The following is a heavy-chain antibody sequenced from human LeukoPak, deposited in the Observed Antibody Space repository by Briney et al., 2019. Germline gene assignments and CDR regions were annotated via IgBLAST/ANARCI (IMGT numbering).Heavy chain of an antibody. CDR2: IYYSGST. J-gene: IGHJ6*02. D-gene: IGHD3-10*01. CDR3: ARDRAPYYYYYGMDV. Sequence: SETLSLTCTVSGGSISSYYWSWIRQPPGKGLEWIGYIYYSGSTNYNPSLKSRVTISVDTSKNQFSLKLSSVAAADTAVYYCARDRAPYYYYYGMDVWGQGTTVTVSS. CDR1: GGSISSYY. V-gene: IGHV4-59*01.